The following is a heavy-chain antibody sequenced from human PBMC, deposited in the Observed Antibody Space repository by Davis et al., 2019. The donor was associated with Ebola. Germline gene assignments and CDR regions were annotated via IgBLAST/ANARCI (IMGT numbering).Heavy chain of an antibody. D-gene: IGHD3-16*02. V-gene: IGHV4-34*01. CDR1: GGSFSGYY. Sequence: SETLSLTCAVYGGSFSGYYWSWIRQPPGKGLEWIGEINHSGSTNYNPSLKSRVTISVDTSKNQLSLKLSSVTAADTCVYYWARGGLGELSLPFDNWGQGTLVTVSS. CDR3: ARGGLGELSLPFDN. J-gene: IGHJ4*02. CDR2: INHSGST.